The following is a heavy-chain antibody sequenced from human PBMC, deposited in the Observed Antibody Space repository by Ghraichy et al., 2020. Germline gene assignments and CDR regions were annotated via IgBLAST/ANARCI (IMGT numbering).Heavy chain of an antibody. J-gene: IGHJ6*04. CDR2: INHSGST. D-gene: IGHD2-15*01. CDR1: GGSFSGYY. Sequence: SETLSLTCAVYGGSFSGYYWSWIRQPPGKGLEWIGEINHSGSTNYNPSLKSRVTISVDTSKNQFSLKLSSVTAADTAVYYRARGGVGAAATSGADVWGKGTTVTVSS. V-gene: IGHV4-34*01. CDR3: ARGGVGAAATSGADV.